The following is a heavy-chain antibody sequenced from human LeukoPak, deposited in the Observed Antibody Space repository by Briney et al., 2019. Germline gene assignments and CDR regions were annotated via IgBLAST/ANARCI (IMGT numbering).Heavy chain of an antibody. CDR2: ISYDGSNK. Sequence: GXSLRLSCAASGFTFSSYGMHWVRQAPGKGLEWVAVISYDGSNKYYADSVKGRFTISRDNSKNALYLQMNSLRAEDTAVYYCAKVQGLGTMVRGVIIDDYWGQGTLVTVSS. D-gene: IGHD3-10*01. CDR1: GFTFSSYG. CDR3: AKVQGLGTMVRGVIIDDY. J-gene: IGHJ4*02. V-gene: IGHV3-30*18.